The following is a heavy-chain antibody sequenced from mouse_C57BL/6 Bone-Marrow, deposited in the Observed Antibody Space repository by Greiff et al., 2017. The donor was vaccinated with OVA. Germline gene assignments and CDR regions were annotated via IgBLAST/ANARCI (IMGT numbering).Heavy chain of an antibody. CDR1: GFTFSSYG. CDR2: ISSGGSYT. D-gene: IGHD4-1*01. CDR3: ARRLTGKYFDV. J-gene: IGHJ1*03. V-gene: IGHV5-6*01. Sequence: EVQVVESGGDLVKPGGSLKLSCAASGFTFSSYGMSWVRQTPDKRLEWVATISSGGSYTYYPDSVKGRFTISRDNAKNTLYLQMSSLKSEDTAMYYGARRLTGKYFDVWGTGTTVTVSS.